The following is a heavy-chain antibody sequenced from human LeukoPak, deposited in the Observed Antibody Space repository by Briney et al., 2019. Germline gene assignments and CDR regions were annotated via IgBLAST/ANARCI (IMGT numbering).Heavy chain of an antibody. CDR2: ISGGGIGI. CDR3: VKDFLHGPHIEPVGSVGPFDY. D-gene: IGHD2-2*01. Sequence: GGSLRLSCAASGFTFSSYAMSWVRQAPGKGLEWVSAISGGGIGIYYADSLKGRFTISRDNSKNTLYFQMNSLRAEDTAVYYCVKDFLHGPHIEPVGSVGPFDYWGQGTLVTVSS. V-gene: IGHV3-23*01. CDR1: GFTFSSYA. J-gene: IGHJ4*02.